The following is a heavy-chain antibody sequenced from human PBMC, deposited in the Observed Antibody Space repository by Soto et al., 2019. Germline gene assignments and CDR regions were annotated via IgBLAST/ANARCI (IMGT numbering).Heavy chain of an antibody. CDR3: ARDVNLPLAGTGFDS. J-gene: IGHJ4*02. V-gene: IGHV4-4*08. Sequence: SETLSLTCTVSGGSINTYYWSWLRQPPGKGLEWIGYIYNIGSTNYNPSLRSRVTMSIDTSQEQFSLKVSSVTATDTAVYYCARDVNLPLAGTGFDSLGRGNLVTVS. CDR2: IYNIGST. D-gene: IGHD6-19*01. CDR1: GGSINTYY.